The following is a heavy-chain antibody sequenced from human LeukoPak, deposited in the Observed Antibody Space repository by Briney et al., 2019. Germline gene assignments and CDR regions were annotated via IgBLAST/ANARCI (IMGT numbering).Heavy chain of an antibody. Sequence: GGSLRLSCAASGFTFSSYGMHWVRQAPGKGLEWVAVIWYDGSNKYYADSVKGRFTISRDNSKNTLYLQMNSLRAEDTAVYYCARDSGYSGYDHFDYWGQGTLVTVSS. CDR1: GFTFSSYG. CDR3: ARDSGYSGYDHFDY. D-gene: IGHD5-12*01. J-gene: IGHJ4*02. V-gene: IGHV3-33*01. CDR2: IWYDGSNK.